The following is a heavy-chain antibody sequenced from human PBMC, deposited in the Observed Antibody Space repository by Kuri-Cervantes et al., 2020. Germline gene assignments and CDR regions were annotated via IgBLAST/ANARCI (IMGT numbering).Heavy chain of an antibody. CDR1: GFTLSTYG. CDR2: IRYDGSNK. D-gene: IGHD3-22*01. Sequence: GESLKISCEASGFTLSTYGIHWVRQAPGKGLEWVAFIRYDGSNKYYADSVKGRFTISRDTSMNTLFLQMNSLRAEDTAVYYCVRDEKGRYYDTSGHGDYYYYMDVWGKGTTVTVSS. J-gene: IGHJ6*03. V-gene: IGHV3-30*02. CDR3: VRDEKGRYYDTSGHGDYYYYMDV.